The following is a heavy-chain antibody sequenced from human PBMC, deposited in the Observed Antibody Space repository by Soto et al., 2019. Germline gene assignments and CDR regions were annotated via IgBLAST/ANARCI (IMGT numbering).Heavy chain of an antibody. J-gene: IGHJ4*02. CDR1: GGSISSSSYY. V-gene: IGHV4-39*01. CDR2: IYYSGST. Sequence: PSETLSLTCTVSGGSISSSSYYWGWIRQPPGKGLEWIGSIYYSGSTYYNPSLKSRVTISVDTSKNQFSLKLSSVPAADTAVYYCARHSRFIAAADTFDYWGQGTLVTVSS. D-gene: IGHD6-13*01. CDR3: ARHSRFIAAADTFDY.